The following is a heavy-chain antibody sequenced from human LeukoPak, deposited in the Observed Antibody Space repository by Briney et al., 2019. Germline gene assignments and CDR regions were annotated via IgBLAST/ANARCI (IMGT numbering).Heavy chain of an antibody. Sequence: PGRSLRLSCAASGFTFSSFDMHWVRQPTGQGLEWVSTIGTASDTYYPGPVEGRFTLSRDNAKNSLYLQMNSLTAGDTAVYYCARGPPRGKYYYMDVWGKGTTVTVSS. CDR1: GFTFSSFD. CDR3: ARGPPRGKYYYMDV. D-gene: IGHD1-1*01. V-gene: IGHV3-13*01. CDR2: IGTASDT. J-gene: IGHJ6*03.